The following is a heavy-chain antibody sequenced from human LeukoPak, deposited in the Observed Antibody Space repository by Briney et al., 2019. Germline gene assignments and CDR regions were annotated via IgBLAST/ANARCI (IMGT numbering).Heavy chain of an antibody. CDR1: GFTYSSYA. V-gene: IGHV3-23*01. CDR3: AKDRLRFALATSDY. J-gene: IGHJ4*02. D-gene: IGHD3-3*01. CDR2: ISGSGGST. Sequence: GGSLRLSCAASGFTYSSYAMSWVRQAPGKGLEWVSAISGSGGSTYYADSVKGRFTISRDNSKNTLYLQMNSLRAEDTAVYYCAKDRLRFALATSDYWGQGTLVTVSS.